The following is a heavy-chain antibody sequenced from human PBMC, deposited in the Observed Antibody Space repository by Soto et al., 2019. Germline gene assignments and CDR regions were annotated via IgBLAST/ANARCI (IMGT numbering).Heavy chain of an antibody. CDR1: GYTLTRYS. CDR2: INAGNGNT. CDR3: AILGTYDWANNGDYCDF. J-gene: IGHJ4*02. Sequence: QVQLVQSGAEEMKPGASVKVSCKASGYTLTRYSIHWVRQAPGQRLEWMGWINAGNGNTKFSQKFQGRVTMTRDTSARTANMGMGGVRSEDTAVFYSAILGTYDWANNGDYCDFWGQGTLVTVTS. V-gene: IGHV1-3*05. D-gene: IGHD2-8*01.